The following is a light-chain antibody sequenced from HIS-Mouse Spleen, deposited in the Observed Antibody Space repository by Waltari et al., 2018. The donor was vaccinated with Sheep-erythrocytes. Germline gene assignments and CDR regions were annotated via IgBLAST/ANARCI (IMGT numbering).Light chain of an antibody. J-gene: IGLJ2*01. CDR3: QAWDSSTVV. CDR2: QDS. CDR1: KWGDKY. V-gene: IGLV3-1*01. Sequence: SYELTQPPSVSVSPGQTASITCSGDKWGDKYACWYQQKPGQSPVLVIYQDSKWPSGIPERFSGSNSGNTATLTISGTQAMDEADYYCQAWDSSTVVFGGGTKLTVL.